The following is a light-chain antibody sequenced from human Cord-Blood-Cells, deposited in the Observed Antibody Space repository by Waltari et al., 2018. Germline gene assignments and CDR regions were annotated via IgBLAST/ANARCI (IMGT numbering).Light chain of an antibody. CDR3: SSSTSSSPVV. V-gene: IGLV2-14*01. CDR2: DVS. Sequence: QSALTQPASVSGSPGQSMTISCPGTSRDVGGYNYVSWYHQHPGKAPKLMIYDVSNRPCGVYHRFPGSNHGNTASLPISGLQAEDEADYYCSSSTSSSPVVFGGGTKLTVL. CDR1: SRDVGGYNY. J-gene: IGLJ2*01.